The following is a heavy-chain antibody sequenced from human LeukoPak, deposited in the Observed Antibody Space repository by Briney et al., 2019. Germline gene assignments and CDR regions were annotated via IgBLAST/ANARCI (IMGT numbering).Heavy chain of an antibody. CDR2: IYYSGGT. CDR3: ARGQKSSGSITGTTFRFDP. J-gene: IGHJ5*02. Sequence: SETLSLTCTVSGGSISSYYWSWIRQPPGKGLEWIGYIYYSGGTDYNPSLMSRVTISLDTSKNQFSLKLTSVTAADTAMYYCARGQKSSGSITGTTFRFDPWGQGTLVTVSS. D-gene: IGHD1-7*01. CDR1: GGSISSYY. V-gene: IGHV4-59*01.